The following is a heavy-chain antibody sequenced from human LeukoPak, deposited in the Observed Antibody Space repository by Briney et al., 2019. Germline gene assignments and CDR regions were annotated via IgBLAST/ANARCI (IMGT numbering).Heavy chain of an antibody. CDR2: INHSGST. V-gene: IGHV4-34*01. D-gene: IGHD2-15*01. Sequence: SETLSLTCAVYGGSFSGYYWSWIRQPPGKGLEWIGEINHSGSTNYNPSLKSRVTISVDTSKNQFSLKLSSVTAADTAVYYCARGRGYCSGGSCYPDAFDIWGQGTMVTVSS. J-gene: IGHJ3*02. CDR1: GGSFSGYY. CDR3: ARGRGYCSGGSCYPDAFDI.